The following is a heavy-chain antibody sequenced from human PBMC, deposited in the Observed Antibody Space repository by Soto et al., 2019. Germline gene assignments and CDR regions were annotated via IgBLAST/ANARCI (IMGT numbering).Heavy chain of an antibody. V-gene: IGHV3-7*01. CDR3: XXXXXXGIDY. CDR1: GFTFSSYW. CDR2: IKQDXXEX. J-gene: IGHJ4*02. Sequence: EVQLVESGGGLVQPGGSLRLSCAASGFTFSSYWMSWVRQAPGKGLEWVANIKQDXXEXYYVDSVKGRFTISRDNAKXXXXXXXXXXXXXXXXXXXXXXXXXXGIDYWGQGTLVTVSS.